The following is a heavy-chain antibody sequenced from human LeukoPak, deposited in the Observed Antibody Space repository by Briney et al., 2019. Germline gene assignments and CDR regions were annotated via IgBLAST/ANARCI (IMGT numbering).Heavy chain of an antibody. J-gene: IGHJ6*03. CDR2: ISAYNGNT. CDR3: ATGYGSGSKNYYYYYYMDV. V-gene: IGHV1-18*01. Sequence: ASVNVSFQPSVYTFTNYGISWVRQAPGQGLEWMGWISAYNGNTNYAQKLQGRVTMTTDTSTSTAYMELRSLRSDDTAVYYCATGYGSGSKNYYYYYYMDVWGKGTTVTVSS. CDR1: VYTFTNYG. D-gene: IGHD3-10*01.